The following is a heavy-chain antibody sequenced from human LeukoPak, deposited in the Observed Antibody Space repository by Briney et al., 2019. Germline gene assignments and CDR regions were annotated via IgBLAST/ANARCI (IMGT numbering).Heavy chain of an antibody. J-gene: IGHJ4*02. Sequence: SQTLSLTCAVYGGSFSGYYWSWIRQPPGKGLEWIGEINHSGSTNDNPSLKSRVTISVDTSKNQFSLKLSSVTAADTAVYYCASRGDLEDYWGQGTLVTVSS. D-gene: IGHD5-24*01. CDR2: INHSGST. V-gene: IGHV4-34*01. CDR1: GGSFSGYY. CDR3: ASRGDLEDY.